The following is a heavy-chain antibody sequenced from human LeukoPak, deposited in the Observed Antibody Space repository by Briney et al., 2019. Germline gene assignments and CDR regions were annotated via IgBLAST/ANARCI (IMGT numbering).Heavy chain of an antibody. J-gene: IGHJ6*03. CDR1: GFTLSSYD. V-gene: IGHV3-23*01. Sequence: GGSLRLSCVASGFTLSSYDMSWVRQAPGEGREWVSRISGSGGSTYYADSVKGRFTISRDNSKNTMFLQMKSLRAEDTAVYYCAKDLYYHYMAVWGKGTTVTASS. CDR3: AKDLYYHYMAV. CDR2: ISGSGGST.